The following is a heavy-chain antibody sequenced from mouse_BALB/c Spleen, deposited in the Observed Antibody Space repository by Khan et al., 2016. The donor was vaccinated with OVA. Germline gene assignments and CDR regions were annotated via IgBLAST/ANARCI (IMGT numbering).Heavy chain of an antibody. V-gene: IGHV9-4*02. D-gene: IGHD2-14*01. J-gene: IGHJ4*01. CDR2: INTHSGVP. Sequence: QIQLVQSGPELKKPGETVRISCKASGYTFTTAGIQWVQKMPGKGLKWIGWINTHSGVPKYAEDFKGRFAFSLESSVKTAYLQITNLKNEDTATXFCARGGAAYYRNDGGAMEYWGQGTSVTVSS. CDR3: ARGGAAYYRNDGGAMEY. CDR1: GYTFTTAG.